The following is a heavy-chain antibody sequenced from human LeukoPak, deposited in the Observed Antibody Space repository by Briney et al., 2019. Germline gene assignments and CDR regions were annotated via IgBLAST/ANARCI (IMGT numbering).Heavy chain of an antibody. D-gene: IGHD3-10*01. CDR3: ARRGAIGYYGSGSYPSDAFDI. CDR2: IYYSGST. J-gene: IGHJ3*02. CDR1: GGSISSYY. Sequence: PSETLSLTCTVSGGSISSYYWSWIRQPPGKGLEWIGYIYYSGSTNYNPSLKCRVTISVDTSKNQFSLKLSSVTAADTAVYYCARRGAIGYYGSGSYPSDAFDIWGQGTMVTVSS. V-gene: IGHV4-59*08.